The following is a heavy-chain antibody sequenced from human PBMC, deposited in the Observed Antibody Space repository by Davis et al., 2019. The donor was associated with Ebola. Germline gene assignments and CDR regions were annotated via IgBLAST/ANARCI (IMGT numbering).Heavy chain of an antibody. CDR2: ISWNSGSI. CDR3: TRVIDGDYDGN. CDR1: GFTFDDYA. V-gene: IGHV3-9*01. D-gene: IGHD4-17*01. J-gene: IGHJ4*02. Sequence: PGGSLRLSCAASGFTFDDYAMHWVRQAPGKGLEWVSGISWNSGSIDYADSVKGRFTISRDNAKNSLYLQMNSLRVEDTAVYYCTRVIDGDYDGNWGQGTLVTVSS.